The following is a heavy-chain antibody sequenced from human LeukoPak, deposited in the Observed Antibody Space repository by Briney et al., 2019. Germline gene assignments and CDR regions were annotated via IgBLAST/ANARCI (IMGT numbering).Heavy chain of an antibody. V-gene: IGHV3-7*05. CDR3: ARGFDGYYGFDL. Sequence: GGSLRLSCAASGFTFTTYWMSWVRQAPGKGLEWVANINQDGVEKYYVASVRGRLTISRDNAKNSIYVQMNSLRVEDAAVYYCARGFDGYYGFDLWGQGTMVTVSS. CDR1: GFTFTTYW. CDR2: INQDGVEK. J-gene: IGHJ3*01. D-gene: IGHD5-24*01.